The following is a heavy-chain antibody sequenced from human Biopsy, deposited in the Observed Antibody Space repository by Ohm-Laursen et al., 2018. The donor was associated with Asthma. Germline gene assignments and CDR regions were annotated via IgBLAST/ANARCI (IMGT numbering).Heavy chain of an antibody. CDR1: GYTFNSAG. J-gene: IGHJ6*02. D-gene: IGHD3-10*01. V-gene: IGHV1-18*01. CDR3: ARAVDYSHYYGIDV. CDR2: ISVYNGNT. Sequence: ASVKVSCKPSGYTFNSAGITSLPHAPAQGLEWMGWISVYNGNTKVAQKLQDRVTMITDTSTSTAYMELRSLRSDDTAVYFCARAVDYSHYYGIDVWGQGTTVTVS.